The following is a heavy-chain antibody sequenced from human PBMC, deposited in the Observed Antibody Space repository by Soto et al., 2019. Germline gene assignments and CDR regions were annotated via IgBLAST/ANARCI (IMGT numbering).Heavy chain of an antibody. CDR3: AKDPQYCSGGSCYFHYYYMDV. CDR2: ISYDGSNK. D-gene: IGHD2-15*01. J-gene: IGHJ6*03. CDR1: GFTFSSYG. V-gene: IGHV3-30*18. Sequence: PGGSLRLSCAASGFTFSSYGMHWVRQAPGKGLEWVAVISYDGSNKYYADSVKGRFTISRDNSKNTLYLQMNSLRAEDTAVYYCAKDPQYCSGGSCYFHYYYMDVWGKGTTVTAP.